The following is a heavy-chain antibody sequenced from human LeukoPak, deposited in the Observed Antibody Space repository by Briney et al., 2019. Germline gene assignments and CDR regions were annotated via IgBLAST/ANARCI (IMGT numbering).Heavy chain of an antibody. D-gene: IGHD6-19*01. Sequence: GGSLRLSCAASGFTFSSYWMSWVRQAPGKGLEWVANIKQDGSEKYYVDSVKGRFTISRDNAKNSLCLQMNSLRAEDTAVYYCAREVGQWLVKSHYYYYYYMDAWGKGTTVTISS. CDR3: AREVGQWLVKSHYYYYYYMDA. J-gene: IGHJ6*03. V-gene: IGHV3-7*01. CDR2: IKQDGSEK. CDR1: GFTFSSYW.